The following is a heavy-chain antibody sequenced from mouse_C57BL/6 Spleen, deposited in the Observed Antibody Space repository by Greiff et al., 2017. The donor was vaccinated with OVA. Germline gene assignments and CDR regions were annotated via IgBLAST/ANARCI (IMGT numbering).Heavy chain of an antibody. V-gene: IGHV1-26*01. D-gene: IGHD2-3*01. CDR2: INPNNGGN. CDR1: GYTFTDYY. J-gene: IGHJ2*01. CDR3: ARDGYYEGNYFDY. Sequence: VQLQQSGPELVKPGASVKISCKASGYTFTDYYMNWVKQSNGKSLEWIGDINPNNGGNSYNQKFKGKATLTVDKSSSTAYMELRSLTSEDSAVYYCARDGYYEGNYFDYWGQGTTLTVSS.